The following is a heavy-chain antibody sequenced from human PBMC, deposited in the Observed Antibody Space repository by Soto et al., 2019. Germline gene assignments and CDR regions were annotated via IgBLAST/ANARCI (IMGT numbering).Heavy chain of an antibody. CDR1: GFTFSSYA. Sequence: PGGSLRLSCAASGFTFSSYAMSWVRQAPGKGLEWVSAISGSGGSTYYADSVKGRFTISRDNSKNTLYLQMNSLRAEDTAVYYCAKDSPTYCTNGVCYQFDYWGQGTLVTVSS. J-gene: IGHJ4*02. V-gene: IGHV3-23*01. CDR2: ISGSGGST. CDR3: AKDSPTYCTNGVCYQFDY. D-gene: IGHD2-8*01.